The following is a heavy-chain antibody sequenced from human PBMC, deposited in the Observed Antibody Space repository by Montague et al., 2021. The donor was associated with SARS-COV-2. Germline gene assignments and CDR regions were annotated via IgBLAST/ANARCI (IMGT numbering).Heavy chain of an antibody. V-gene: IGHV2-5*01. CDR1: GFSLDTRGAG. J-gene: IGHJ5*02. D-gene: IGHD5-12*01. CDR2: IYWNDGK. Sequence: PALVKPTQTFTLICSFSGFSLDTRGAGVAWIRQPPGKALEWLGTIYWNDGKHYNSSLKSRLSMSKDTSKNQVVLILTDVDPADTATYFCARREEDNNGYSWLDPWGQGTLVTVSS. CDR3: ARREEDNNGYSWLDP.